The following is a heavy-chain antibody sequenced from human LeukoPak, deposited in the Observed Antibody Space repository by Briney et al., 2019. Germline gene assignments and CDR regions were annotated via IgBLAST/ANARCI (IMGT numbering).Heavy chain of an antibody. J-gene: IGHJ3*02. D-gene: IGHD2-2*01. CDR1: GGTFSSYA. CDR2: IIPIFGTA. Sequence: SVKVSCKASGGTFSSYAISWVRQAPGQGLEWMGGIIPIFGTANYAQKFQGRVTITTDESASTAHMELSSLRSEDTAVYYCARDRGPIVVVPAASDAFDIWGQGTMVTVSS. V-gene: IGHV1-69*05. CDR3: ARDRGPIVVVPAASDAFDI.